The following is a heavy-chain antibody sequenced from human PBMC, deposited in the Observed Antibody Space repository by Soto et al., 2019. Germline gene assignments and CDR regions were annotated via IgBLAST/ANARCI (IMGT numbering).Heavy chain of an antibody. J-gene: IGHJ6*02. Sequence: EVQLVESGGGLVQPGRSLRLSCAASGFSFDDYAMHWVRQAPGKGLEWVSGISWNSGSIGYADSVKGRFTISRDNAKNSLYLQMNSLRAEDTAFYYCAKTTYYYGMDVCGQGTTVTLSS. CDR3: AKTTYYYGMDV. D-gene: IGHD1-1*01. V-gene: IGHV3-9*01. CDR1: GFSFDDYA. CDR2: ISWNSGSI.